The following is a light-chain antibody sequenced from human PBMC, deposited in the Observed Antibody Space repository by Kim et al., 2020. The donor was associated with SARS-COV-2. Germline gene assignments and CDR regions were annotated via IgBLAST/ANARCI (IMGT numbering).Light chain of an antibody. CDR1: ESLLYTDGTTY. Sequence: SSESLLYTDGTTYLYWFLQKPGQSPQLLIYEGFNRFSGVPTRFSGSGSGTDFTLQISRVEAEDVGIYYCMQARNLYSFGQGTKLEI. J-gene: IGKJ2*03. CDR2: EGF. CDR3: MQARNLYS. V-gene: IGKV2-29*02.